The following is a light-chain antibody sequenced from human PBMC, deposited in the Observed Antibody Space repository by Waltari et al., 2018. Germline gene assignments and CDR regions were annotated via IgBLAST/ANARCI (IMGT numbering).Light chain of an antibody. CDR3: QVWHADIDPGV. CDR2: YDS. CDR1: NIGSYS. Sequence: SYVLTQPPSVSVAPGETASITCGGDNIGSYSVHWYQQKPGQAPVLVIFYDSDRPSGIPARFSGSNSGNTATLTLTSVEAGDEARYYCQVWHADIDPGVFGTGTEVTVL. V-gene: IGLV3-21*04. J-gene: IGLJ1*01.